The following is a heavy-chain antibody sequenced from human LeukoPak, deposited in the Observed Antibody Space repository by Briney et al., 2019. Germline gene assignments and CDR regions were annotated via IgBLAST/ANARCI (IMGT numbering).Heavy chain of an antibody. D-gene: IGHD6-13*01. V-gene: IGHV4-30-2*01. CDR3: AREVAAAGTLYFDL. J-gene: IGHJ2*01. CDR1: GGSISSGGYS. CDR2: IYHSGST. Sequence: PSETLSLTCAVSGGSISSGGYSWSWIRQPPGKGLEWIGEIYHSGSTNYNPSLKSRVTISVDKSKNQFSLKLSSVTAADTAVYYCAREVAAAGTLYFDLWGRGTLVTVSS.